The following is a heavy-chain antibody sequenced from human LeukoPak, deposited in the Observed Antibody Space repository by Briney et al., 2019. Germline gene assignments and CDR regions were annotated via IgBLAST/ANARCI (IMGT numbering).Heavy chain of an antibody. J-gene: IGHJ2*01. CDR3: AKSMTLQWRGFFDL. CDR2: ISDSGANT. Sequence: GGSLRLSCTASKFTFSNYGMQWVRQAPGKGLEWVSTISDSGANTYYADSVRGRFTISRDNSKNTLYLQKNSLRADDTAIYYCAKSMTLQWRGFFDLWGRGTHVTVSS. D-gene: IGHD6-19*01. V-gene: IGHV3-23*01. CDR1: KFTFSNYG.